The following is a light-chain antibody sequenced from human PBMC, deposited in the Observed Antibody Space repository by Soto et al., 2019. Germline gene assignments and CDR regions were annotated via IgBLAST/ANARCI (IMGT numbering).Light chain of an antibody. V-gene: IGKV3-20*01. CDR3: QQSTSSPPRYT. CDR1: QSVRRNY. J-gene: IGKJ2*01. Sequence: ELVLTQSPGTLSLSPGERATLSCRASQSVRRNYLAWYQQKPGQAPRLLIYDASSRATGIPDRFSGSGSGTDFTLTISRLEPEDFAVYYCQQSTSSPPRYTFGQGTKLEIK. CDR2: DAS.